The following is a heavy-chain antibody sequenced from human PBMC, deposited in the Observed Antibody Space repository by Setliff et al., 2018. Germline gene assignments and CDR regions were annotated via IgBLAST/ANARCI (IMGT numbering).Heavy chain of an antibody. CDR1: GFTFNRYA. CDR2: IYSGGSRT. J-gene: IGHJ4*02. V-gene: IGHV3-23*03. D-gene: IGHD2-2*01. Sequence: GGSLRLSCVASGFTFNRYAMSWVRQAPGRGLEWASVIYSGGSRTYYPDSVEGRFTISRDNAENSLYLQMNSLRAEDTAVYYCARSESCGATNCSPFDYWGQGTLVTVSS. CDR3: ARSESCGATNCSPFDY.